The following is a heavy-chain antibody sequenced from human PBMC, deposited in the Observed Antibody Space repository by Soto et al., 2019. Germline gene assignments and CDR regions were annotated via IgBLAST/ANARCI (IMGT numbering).Heavy chain of an antibody. CDR3: VRDSGGSY. V-gene: IGHV3-74*01. CDR1: GFTFSTYA. J-gene: IGHJ4*02. D-gene: IGHD2-15*01. Sequence: GGSLRLSCAASGFTFSTYAMHWVRQAPGKGLEWVSCIYGEGTIINYADSVKGRFTISRDNAKNTLYLQMNSLRVDDTAVYYCVRDSGGSYWGQGTPVTVSS. CDR2: IYGEGTII.